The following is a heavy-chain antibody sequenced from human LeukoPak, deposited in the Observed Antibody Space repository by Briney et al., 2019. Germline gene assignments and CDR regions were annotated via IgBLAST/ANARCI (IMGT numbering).Heavy chain of an antibody. CDR1: GGSISSYY. J-gene: IGHJ4*02. Sequence: SETLSLTCTVSGGSISSYYWSWIRQPPGKGLEWIGYIYYSGSTNYNPSLKSRVTISVDTSKNQFSLKLSSVTAADTAVCYCAITTGTGFDYWGQGTLDTVSS. CDR2: IYYSGST. V-gene: IGHV4-59*01. CDR3: AITTGTGFDY. D-gene: IGHD1-1*01.